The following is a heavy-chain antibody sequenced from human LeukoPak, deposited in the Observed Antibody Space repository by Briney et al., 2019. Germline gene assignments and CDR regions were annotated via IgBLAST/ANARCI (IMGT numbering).Heavy chain of an antibody. Sequence: PGRSLKLSCAASGFTFSSYGMHWVRQALDKGLELVTFIWSDGSDKYYADSVKGRFTISRDNSKNTLYLQMNSLRAEDTAVYYCARQIAYYYDSSGHYVFDFWGQGTLVTVSS. D-gene: IGHD3-22*01. CDR2: IWSDGSDK. J-gene: IGHJ4*02. CDR3: ARQIAYYYDSSGHYVFDF. CDR1: GFTFSSYG. V-gene: IGHV3-33*01.